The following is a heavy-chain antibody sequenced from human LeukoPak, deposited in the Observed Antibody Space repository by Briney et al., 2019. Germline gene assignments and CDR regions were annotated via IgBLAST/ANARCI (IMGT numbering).Heavy chain of an antibody. CDR2: IYSGGST. V-gene: IGHV3-66*01. J-gene: IGHJ6*02. CDR3: ARDSPEYYYYGMDV. Sequence: GGSLRLSCAASGFTVSSNYMSWVRQAPGKGLEWASVIYSGGSTYYADSVKGRFTISRDNSKNTLYLQMNSLRAEDTAVYYCARDSPEYYYYGMDVWGQGTTVTVSS. CDR1: GFTVSSNY.